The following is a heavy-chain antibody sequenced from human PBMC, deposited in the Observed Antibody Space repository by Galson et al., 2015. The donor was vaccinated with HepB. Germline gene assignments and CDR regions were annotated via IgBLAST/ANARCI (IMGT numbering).Heavy chain of an antibody. D-gene: IGHD6-19*01. CDR3: ARDHGLELWPSRQYVFDI. J-gene: IGHJ3*02. CDR2: IHHSGST. Sequence: LSLTCNVSGDYISDYLWSWVRQPPGKGLEWIGYIHHSGSTNYNPSLKNRVTISLDTSKNQFSLRLSSVTAADTAVYYCARDHGLELWPSRQYVFDIWGRGTLVTVSS. V-gene: IGHV4-59*01. CDR1: GDYISDYL.